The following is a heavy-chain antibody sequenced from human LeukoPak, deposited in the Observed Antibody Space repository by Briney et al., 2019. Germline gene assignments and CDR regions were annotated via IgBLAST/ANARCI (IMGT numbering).Heavy chain of an antibody. V-gene: IGHV1-18*01. D-gene: IGHD6-13*01. CDR2: ISGSNGRT. CDR1: GYTFSNYA. CDR3: ARSGVQTANSWYIY. Sequence: EASVKVSCKASGYTFSNYAISWVRQAPGQGLQWMGWISGSNGRTKYSQQLQDRVTMTTDTSTSTAYMELRSLSSDDTAVYYCARSGVQTANSWYIYWGQGTLVTVSS. J-gene: IGHJ4*02.